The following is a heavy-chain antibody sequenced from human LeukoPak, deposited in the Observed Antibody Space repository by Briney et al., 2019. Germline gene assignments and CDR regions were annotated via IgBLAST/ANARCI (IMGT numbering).Heavy chain of an antibody. V-gene: IGHV3-21*01. Sequence: PGGSLRLSCAASGFTFSSYSMNWVRQAPGKGLEWVSSISSSSSYIYYADSVKGRFTISRDNAKNSLYLQMNSLRAEDTAVYYCARDYYDSSGYYGGPFDYWGQGTLVTVSS. J-gene: IGHJ4*02. D-gene: IGHD3-22*01. CDR1: GFTFSSYS. CDR3: ARDYYDSSGYYGGPFDY. CDR2: ISSSSSYI.